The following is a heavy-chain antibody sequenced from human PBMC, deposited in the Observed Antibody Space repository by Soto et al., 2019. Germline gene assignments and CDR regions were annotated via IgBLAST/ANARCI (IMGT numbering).Heavy chain of an antibody. CDR2: IDSDDGKT. J-gene: IGHJ4*02. CDR3: VKAGYTSGLL. V-gene: IGHV3-23*01. Sequence: VQLLESGGGLIQPGGSLRLSCGASGFTFSSYAMNWVRQGPGTGLEWVAVIDSDDGKTYYANAVKGRFSISRDNSKNTLFLQINSLRFEDTATYYCVKAGYTSGLLWGQGTLVTV. D-gene: IGHD6-25*01. CDR1: GFTFSSYA.